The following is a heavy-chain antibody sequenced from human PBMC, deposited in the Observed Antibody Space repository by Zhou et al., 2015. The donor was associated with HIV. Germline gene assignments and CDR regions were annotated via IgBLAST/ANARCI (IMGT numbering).Heavy chain of an antibody. V-gene: IGHV1-46*01. D-gene: IGHD6-25*01. CDR2: IASGDGSA. CDR1: GFTFSHFY. CDR3: SRDQTPRYTSDRGWYFDF. J-gene: IGHJ2*01. Sequence: VQLVQSGAGAREPGASVKISCKASGFTFSHFYVHWVRQAPGQGPEWMGKIASGDGSADVRHRFKGRLALSRETSTGTAYMELRGLRSDDTAVYYCSRDQTPRYTSDRGWYFDFWGRGTLVTVSS.